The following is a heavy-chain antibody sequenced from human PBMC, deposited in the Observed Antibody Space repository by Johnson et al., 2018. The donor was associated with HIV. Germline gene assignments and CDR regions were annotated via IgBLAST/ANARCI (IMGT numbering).Heavy chain of an antibody. CDR3: AKPAAAARDAFDI. CDR2: IWYDGSNK. D-gene: IGHD6-13*01. V-gene: IGHV3-33*06. J-gene: IGHJ3*02. Sequence: QVQLVESGGGVVQPGRSLRLSCAASGFTFSSFGMHWVRQAPGKGLEWVAVIWYDGSNKYFADSVKGRFTISRDNSKNPLYLQMSSLRAEDKAVYYCAKPAAAARDAFDIWGQGTMVTVSS. CDR1: GFTFSSFG.